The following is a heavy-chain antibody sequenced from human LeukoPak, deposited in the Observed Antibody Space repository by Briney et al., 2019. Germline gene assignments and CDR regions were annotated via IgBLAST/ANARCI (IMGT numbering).Heavy chain of an antibody. CDR3: ARGDSTSWYKAFDI. V-gene: IGHV1-18*01. Sequence: ASVKVSCKASGYTFTSYGISWVRQAPGQGLEWVGGISAYNGNTDYAHKIQGRVTVTTDTSTSTAYMELRSLRSDDTALYSRARGDSTSWYKAFDIWGQGTTVTVSS. CDR2: ISAYNGNT. D-gene: IGHD6-13*01. CDR1: GYTFTSYG. J-gene: IGHJ3*02.